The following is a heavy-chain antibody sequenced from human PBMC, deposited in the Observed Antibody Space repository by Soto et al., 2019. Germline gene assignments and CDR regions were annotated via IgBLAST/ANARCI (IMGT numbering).Heavy chain of an antibody. V-gene: IGHV3-23*01. J-gene: IGHJ4*02. CDR1: GFTYKSYA. D-gene: IGHD2-21*02. Sequence: GGSLRLSCAASGFTYKSYAMSWVRQAPGKGLEWVSAISASGGSTYYADSVKGRFTISRDNSKNTLYLQMNSLRAEDTAVYLCAKRHRACGGDCSWDYWGQGTLVTVSS. CDR3: AKRHRACGGDCSWDY. CDR2: ISASGGST.